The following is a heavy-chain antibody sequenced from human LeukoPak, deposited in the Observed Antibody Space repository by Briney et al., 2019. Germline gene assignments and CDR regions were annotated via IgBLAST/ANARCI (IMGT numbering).Heavy chain of an antibody. V-gene: IGHV3-7*01. Sequence: DSVKGRFTISRDNAKNSLYLQMNSLRAEDTAVYYCASDYHGSGTNDYWGQGTLVTVSS. D-gene: IGHD3-10*01. CDR3: ASDYHGSGTNDY. J-gene: IGHJ4*02.